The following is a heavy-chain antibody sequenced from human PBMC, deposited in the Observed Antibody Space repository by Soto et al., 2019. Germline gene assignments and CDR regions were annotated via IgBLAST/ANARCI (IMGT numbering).Heavy chain of an antibody. Sequence: ASVKVSCKASGYTFTSYYMHWVRQAPGQGLEWMGIINPSGGSTSYAQKFQGRVTMTRDTSTSSVYMELSSLRSEDTAVYYCAVGRVRETKPQGWFDPWGQGTLVTVSS. CDR3: AVGRVRETKPQGWFDP. J-gene: IGHJ5*02. CDR2: INPSGGST. D-gene: IGHD3-10*01. CDR1: GYTFTSYY. V-gene: IGHV1-46*01.